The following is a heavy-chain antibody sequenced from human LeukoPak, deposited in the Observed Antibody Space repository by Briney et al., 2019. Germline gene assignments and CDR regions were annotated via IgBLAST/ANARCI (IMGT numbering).Heavy chain of an antibody. V-gene: IGHV4-59*08. D-gene: IGHD6-13*01. CDR3: ARVRTTSPYSSSWYFDY. CDR2: IVYTGRT. CDR1: GGSIGSYY. Sequence: PSETLSLTCTVSGGSIGSYYWSWVRQPPEKGLEWIGNIVYTGRTNYNPSLKSRVTISIDTSKNQFSLKLSSVTAADTAVYYCARVRTTSPYSSSWYFDYWGQGTLVTVSS. J-gene: IGHJ4*02.